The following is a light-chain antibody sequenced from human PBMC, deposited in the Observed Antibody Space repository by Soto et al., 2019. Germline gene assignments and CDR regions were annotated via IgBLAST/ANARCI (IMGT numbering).Light chain of an antibody. CDR2: EVS. J-gene: IGLJ2*01. CDR1: SSDVGGYNY. Sequence: QSVLTQPASVSGSPGQSITISCTGTSSDVGGYNYVSWHQQHPGKAPKVMIYEVSNRPSGVSNRFSGSKSGNTASLTISGLQAEDEADYYCSSYTASSTVFGGGPKVTVL. V-gene: IGLV2-14*01. CDR3: SSYTASSTV.